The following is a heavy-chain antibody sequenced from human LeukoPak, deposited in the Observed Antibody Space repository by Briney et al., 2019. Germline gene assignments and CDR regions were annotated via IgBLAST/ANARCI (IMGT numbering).Heavy chain of an antibody. V-gene: IGHV4-59*01. CDR1: GGSIINYY. CDR2: IYYSGST. CDR3: ARVMAHGYSDY. J-gene: IGHJ4*02. Sequence: PSKTLSLTCTVSGGSIINYYWSWIRQPPGKGLEWIGYIYYSGSTKYNPSLESRVTISVDTSKNQFSLKLSSLTAANTAVYYCARVMAHGYSDYWGQGTLVTVSS. D-gene: IGHD2-8*01.